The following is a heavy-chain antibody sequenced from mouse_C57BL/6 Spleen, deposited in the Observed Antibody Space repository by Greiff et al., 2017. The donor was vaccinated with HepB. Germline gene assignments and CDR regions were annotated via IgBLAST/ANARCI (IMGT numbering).Heavy chain of an antibody. J-gene: IGHJ3*01. V-gene: IGHV1-15*01. Sequence: VQLQQSGAELVRPGASVTLSCKASGYTFTDYEMHWVKQTPVHGLEWIGAIDPETGGTAYNQKFKGKAILTADKSSSTAYMELRSLTSEDSAVYYCTRRDHYYGSSWFAYWGQGTLVTGSA. D-gene: IGHD1-1*01. CDR1: GYTFTDYE. CDR2: IDPETGGT. CDR3: TRRDHYYGSSWFAY.